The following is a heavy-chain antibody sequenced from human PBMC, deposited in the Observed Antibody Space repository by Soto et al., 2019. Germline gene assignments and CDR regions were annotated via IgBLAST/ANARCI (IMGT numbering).Heavy chain of an antibody. CDR1: GDSVSSNSAA. CDR2: TYYRSKWYN. Sequence: SQTLSLTCAISGDSVSSNSAAWNWIRQSPSRDLEWLGRTYYRSKWYNDYAVSVKSRITINPDTSKNQFSLQLNSVTPEDTAVYYCATASLRYFDWFAGQAFDIWGQGTMVTVSS. J-gene: IGHJ3*02. V-gene: IGHV6-1*01. CDR3: ATASLRYFDWFAGQAFDI. D-gene: IGHD3-9*01.